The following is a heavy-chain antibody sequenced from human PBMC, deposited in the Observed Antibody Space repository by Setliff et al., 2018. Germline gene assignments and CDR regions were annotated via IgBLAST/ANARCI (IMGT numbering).Heavy chain of an antibody. Sequence: SLRLSCAASGFTFSSYAMHWVRQAPGKGLEWVAVISYDGSNKYYADSVKGRFTISRDNSKNTLYLQMNSLRAEDTAVYYCARVATFKGGVGATPDAFDIWGQGTMVTV. J-gene: IGHJ3*02. CDR1: GFTFSSYA. CDR2: ISYDGSNK. D-gene: IGHD1-26*01. V-gene: IGHV3-30-3*01. CDR3: ARVATFKGGVGATPDAFDI.